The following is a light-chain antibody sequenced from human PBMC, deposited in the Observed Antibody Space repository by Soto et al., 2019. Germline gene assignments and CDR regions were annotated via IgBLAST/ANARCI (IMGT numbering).Light chain of an antibody. J-gene: IGKJ2*01. V-gene: IGKV1-5*01. CDR2: DAS. CDR3: QQSYSTRYT. Sequence: DIQMTQSPSTLSASVGDRVIITCRASQSISTWLAWYQQRPGKAPRLLISDASTLESGVPSRFSGSGFGTEFTLTISSLQPDDFATYYCQQSYSTRYTFGQGTKLEIK. CDR1: QSISTW.